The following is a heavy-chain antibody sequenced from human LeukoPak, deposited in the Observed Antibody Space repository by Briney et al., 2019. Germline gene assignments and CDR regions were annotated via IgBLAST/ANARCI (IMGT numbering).Heavy chain of an antibody. CDR2: INSDGSST. Sequence: PGGSLRLSCAASGFTFSSYWMHWVRQAPGKGLVWVSRINSDGSSTTYADSVKGRFTISRDNAKNTLYLQMNSLRAEDTAVYYCTRARCSSSSCNIESDYWGQGTLVTVSS. D-gene: IGHD2-2*01. J-gene: IGHJ4*02. V-gene: IGHV3-74*01. CDR3: TRARCSSSSCNIESDY. CDR1: GFTFSSYW.